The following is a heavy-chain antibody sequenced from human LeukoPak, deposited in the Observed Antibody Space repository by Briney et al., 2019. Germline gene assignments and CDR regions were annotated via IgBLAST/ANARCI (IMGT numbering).Heavy chain of an antibody. Sequence: GGSLRLSCAASGFTFSSYAMSWVRQAPGKGLEWVSAISGSGGSTYYADSVKGRFTISRDNSKNTLYLQMNSLRAEDTAVYYCAKDRGIPTYSGRYLYWGQGTLVTVSS. CDR2: ISGSGGST. D-gene: IGHD1-26*01. CDR3: AKDRGIPTYSGRYLY. CDR1: GFTFSSYA. V-gene: IGHV3-23*01. J-gene: IGHJ4*02.